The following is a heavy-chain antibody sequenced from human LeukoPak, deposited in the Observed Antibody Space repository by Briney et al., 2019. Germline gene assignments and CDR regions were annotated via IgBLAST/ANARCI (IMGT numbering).Heavy chain of an antibody. Sequence: GASVKVSCKASGGTFSSYAISWVRQAPGQGLEWMGGIIPIFGTANYAQKFQGRVTITADKSTSTAYMELSSLRSEDTAVYYCARGDYGGYISDYYYYGMDVWGKGTTVTVSS. J-gene: IGHJ6*04. CDR1: GGTFSSYA. D-gene: IGHD4-17*01. CDR2: IIPIFGTA. CDR3: ARGDYGGYISDYYYYGMDV. V-gene: IGHV1-69*06.